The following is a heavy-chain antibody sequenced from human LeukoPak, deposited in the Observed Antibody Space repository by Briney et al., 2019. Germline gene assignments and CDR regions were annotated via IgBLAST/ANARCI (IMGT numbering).Heavy chain of an antibody. CDR3: APIFGDYSDFDY. CDR1: AASFSNYY. CDR2: IHHSRTT. V-gene: IGHV4-34*01. Sequence: SQTLPLAFAVYAASFSNYYSGWIPQPPRKGLWWVGEIHHSRTTNYNPSLKSRVSISVATSKNQFSLRLTSVTAAVTAVYYCAPIFGDYSDFDYWGQGTLVTVSS. J-gene: IGHJ4*01. D-gene: IGHD4-17*01.